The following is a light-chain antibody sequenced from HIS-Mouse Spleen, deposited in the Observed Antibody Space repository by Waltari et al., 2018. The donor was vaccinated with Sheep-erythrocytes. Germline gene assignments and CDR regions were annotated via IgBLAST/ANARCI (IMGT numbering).Light chain of an antibody. CDR2: DVS. V-gene: IGLV3-21*03. J-gene: IGLJ1*01. Sequence: SYVLTQPPSVSVAPGKPARITCGGKHIGSKRGPWDQQKPGQAPVLVVYDVSDRPSGIPERFSGSNSGNTATLTISRVEDGDEADYYCQVWDSSSDHYVFGTGTKVTVL. CDR3: QVWDSSSDHYV. CDR1: HIGSKR.